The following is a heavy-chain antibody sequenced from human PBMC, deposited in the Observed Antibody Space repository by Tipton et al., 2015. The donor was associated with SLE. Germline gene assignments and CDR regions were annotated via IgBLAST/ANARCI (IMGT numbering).Heavy chain of an antibody. V-gene: IGHV1-3*01. CDR3: ARDKVGATRVMDY. CDR1: GYTFTSYA. Sequence: QLVQSGAEVKKPGASVKVSCKASGYTFTSYAMHWVRQAPGQRLEWMGWINAGNGNTKYSQKFQGRVTITRDTSASTAYMELSSLRSEDTAVYYCARDKVGATRVMDYWGQGTLVTVSS. D-gene: IGHD1-26*01. CDR2: INAGNGNT. J-gene: IGHJ4*02.